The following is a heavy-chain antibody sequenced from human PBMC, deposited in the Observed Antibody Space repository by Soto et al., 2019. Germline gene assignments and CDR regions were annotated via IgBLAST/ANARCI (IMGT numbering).Heavy chain of an antibody. V-gene: IGHV4-34*01. CDR3: ARGSNWGFDY. D-gene: IGHD7-27*01. CDR2: INHSGST. Sequence: SETLSLTCAVYGGSFSGYYWSWIRQPPGKGLEWIGEINHSGSTIYNPSLKSRVTISVDTSKNQFSLKLSSVTAADTAVYYCARGSNWGFDYWGQGTLVTVSS. J-gene: IGHJ4*02. CDR1: GGSFSGYY.